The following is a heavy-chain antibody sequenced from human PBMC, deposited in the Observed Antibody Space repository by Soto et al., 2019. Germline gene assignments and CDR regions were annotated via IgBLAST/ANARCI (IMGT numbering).Heavy chain of an antibody. CDR2: MNPNSGNT. CDR3: ARVAGGGYDPRENSYYYYMDV. CDR1: GYTFTSYD. Sequence: ASVKVSCKASGYTFTSYDINWVRQATGQGLEWMGWMNPNSGNTGYAQKFQGRVTMTRNTSISTAYMELSSLRSEDTAVYYCARVAGGGYDPRENSYYYYMDVWGKGTTVTVSS. V-gene: IGHV1-8*01. J-gene: IGHJ6*03. D-gene: IGHD5-12*01.